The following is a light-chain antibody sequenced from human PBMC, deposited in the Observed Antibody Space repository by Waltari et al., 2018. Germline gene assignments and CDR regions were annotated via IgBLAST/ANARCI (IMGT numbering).Light chain of an antibody. Sequence: QSVPTQPPSASGTPGQKVTISCNGSSSTSGSTYVYWYQQFPGTAPKLLIFKNNQRPSGVPDRFSDSKSGTSASLAINGLRSEDEADYYCAAWDDSLSGLVLGGGTKVTVL. CDR1: SSTSGSTY. CDR3: AAWDDSLSGLV. V-gene: IGLV1-47*01. J-gene: IGLJ3*02. CDR2: KNN.